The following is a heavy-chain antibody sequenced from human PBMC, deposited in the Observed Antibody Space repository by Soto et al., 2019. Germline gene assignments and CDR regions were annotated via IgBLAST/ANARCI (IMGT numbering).Heavy chain of an antibody. CDR1: GGTFSSYA. J-gene: IGHJ6*02. V-gene: IGHV1-69*01. CDR3: ARDSVFKRIQLSGRHYYYGMYV. CDR2: IIPIFGTA. Sequence: QVQLVQSGAEVKKPGSSVKVSCKASGGTFSSYAISWVRQAPGQGLEWMGGIIPIFGTANYAQKFQGRVTITADESTSTAYMELSSLRSEDTDVDYCARDSVFKRIQLSGRHYYYGMYVWGQGTTVTVSS. D-gene: IGHD5-18*01.